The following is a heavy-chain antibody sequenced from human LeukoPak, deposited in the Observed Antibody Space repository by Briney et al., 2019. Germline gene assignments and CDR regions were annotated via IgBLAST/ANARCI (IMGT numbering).Heavy chain of an antibody. CDR1: GGSISGGGHY. V-gene: IGHV4-31*03. J-gene: IGHJ4*02. D-gene: IGHD3-22*01. CDR2: MYHSGST. Sequence: PSQTLSLTCTVSGGSISGGGHYWSWIRQHPGKGLEWIGYMYHSGSTYYNPSLKSRVTISVDTSKNQFSLKLSSVTAADTAVYYCARVSYYDNAGYSKYYFDNWGQGTLVTVSS. CDR3: ARVSYYDNAGYSKYYFDN.